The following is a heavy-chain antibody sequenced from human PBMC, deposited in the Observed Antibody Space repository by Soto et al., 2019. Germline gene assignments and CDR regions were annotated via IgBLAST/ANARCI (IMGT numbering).Heavy chain of an antibody. D-gene: IGHD3-22*01. CDR3: ASPLDYYDSSGYYSDY. Sequence: GGSLRLSCAASGFTFSSYSMNWVRQAPGKGLEWVSSISSSSSYIYYADSVKGRFTISRDNAKNSLYLQMNSLRAEDTAVYYCASPLDYYDSSGYYSDYWGQGTLVTVSS. CDR1: GFTFSSYS. J-gene: IGHJ4*02. V-gene: IGHV3-21*01. CDR2: ISSSSSYI.